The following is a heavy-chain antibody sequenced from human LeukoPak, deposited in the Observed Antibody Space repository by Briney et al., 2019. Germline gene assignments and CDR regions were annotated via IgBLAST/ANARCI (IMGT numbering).Heavy chain of an antibody. Sequence: ASVKVSCKASGFTFTSSAMQWVRQARGQRLEWIGWIVVGSGNTNYAQKFQERVTITRDMSTSTAYMELSSLRSEDTVVYYCAAGGYSGYDLWYWGQGTLVTVSS. J-gene: IGHJ4*02. CDR1: GFTFTSSA. CDR2: IVVGSGNT. V-gene: IGHV1-58*02. CDR3: AAGGYSGYDLWY. D-gene: IGHD5-12*01.